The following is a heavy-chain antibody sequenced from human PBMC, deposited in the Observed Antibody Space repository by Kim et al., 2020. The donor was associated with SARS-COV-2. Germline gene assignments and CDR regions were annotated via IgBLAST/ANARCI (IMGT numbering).Heavy chain of an antibody. Sequence: GGSLRLSCAASGFTFSSYEMNWVRQAPGKGLEWVSYISSSGSTIYYADSVKGRFTISRDNAKNSLYLQMNSLRAEDTAVYYCARGGARGWLQLRLHQFDYWGQGTLVTVSS. CDR1: GFTFSSYE. J-gene: IGHJ4*02. CDR2: ISSSGSTI. CDR3: ARGGARGWLQLRLHQFDY. V-gene: IGHV3-48*03. D-gene: IGHD5-12*01.